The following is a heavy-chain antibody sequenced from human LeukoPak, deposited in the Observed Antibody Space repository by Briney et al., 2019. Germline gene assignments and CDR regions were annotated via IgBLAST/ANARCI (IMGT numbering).Heavy chain of an antibody. J-gene: IGHJ4*02. V-gene: IGHV3-49*04. CDR3: TRDLSIGYFDWLSHYY. CDR1: GFTFGDYA. D-gene: IGHD3-9*01. Sequence: GGSLRLSCTASGFTFGDYAMSWVRQAPGKGLEWVGFIRSKAYGGTTEYAASVKGRFTISRDDSKSIAYLQMNSLKTEDTAVYYCTRDLSIGYFDWLSHYYWGQGTLVTVSS. CDR2: IRSKAYGGTT.